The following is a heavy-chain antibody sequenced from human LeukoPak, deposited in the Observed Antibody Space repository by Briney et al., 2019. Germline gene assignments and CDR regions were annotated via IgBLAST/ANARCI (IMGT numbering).Heavy chain of an antibody. CDR1: GYSLSSGYY. CDR2: IFHSGST. V-gene: IGHV4-38-2*02. Sequence: SETLSLTCAVSGYSLSSGYYWGWIRPPPGKGLEWIGSIFHSGSTYYNPSLKSRVTISVDTSKNQSSLKLSSVTAADTAVYYCAREIQLGRDYWGQGTLVTVSS. J-gene: IGHJ4*02. D-gene: IGHD5-18*01. CDR3: AREIQLGRDY.